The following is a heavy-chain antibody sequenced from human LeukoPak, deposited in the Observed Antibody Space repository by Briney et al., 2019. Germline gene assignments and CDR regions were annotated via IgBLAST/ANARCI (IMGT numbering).Heavy chain of an antibody. Sequence: GGSLRLSCAASGFTVSRNYMTWVRQAPGKGLEWVSVIYSNNSTYYADSVKGRFTISRDSSKNTLYLQMNSLRVEDTAIYYCARGITMMIVAPGYWGQGTLVTVSS. V-gene: IGHV3-53*01. CDR1: GFTVSRNY. CDR3: ARGITMMIVAPGY. CDR2: IYSNNST. J-gene: IGHJ4*02. D-gene: IGHD3-22*01.